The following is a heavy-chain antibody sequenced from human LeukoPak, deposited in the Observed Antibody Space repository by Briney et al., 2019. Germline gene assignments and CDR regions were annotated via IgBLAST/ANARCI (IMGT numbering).Heavy chain of an antibody. D-gene: IGHD2-21*02. V-gene: IGHV1-2*04. CDR3: ARVNPYCGGDCYLDY. Sequence: ASVKVSCKASGYTFTGYYMHWVRQAPGQGLEWMGWINPNSGGTNYAQKFQGWVTMTRDTSISTAYMELSRLRSDDTAVYYFARVNPYCGGDCYLDYWGQGTLVTVSS. CDR2: INPNSGGT. J-gene: IGHJ4*02. CDR1: GYTFTGYY.